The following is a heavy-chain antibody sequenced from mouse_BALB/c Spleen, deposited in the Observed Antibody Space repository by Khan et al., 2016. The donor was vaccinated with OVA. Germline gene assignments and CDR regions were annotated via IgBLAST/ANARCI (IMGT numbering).Heavy chain of an antibody. CDR3: AIIRYSYGSNLYSMAY. CDR2: VAPGSGIT. CDR1: GYIFTSYW. Sequence: DLVKPGASVKLSCKASGYIFTSYWINWIKQRPGQGLEWIGRVAPGSGITYYNEMFKGKATLTVDTSYSKDYIQLSSLSSEDSAVYFFAIIRYSYGSNLYSMAYWGQGTSVTVSS. D-gene: IGHD1-1*01. J-gene: IGHJ4*01. V-gene: IGHV1S41*01.